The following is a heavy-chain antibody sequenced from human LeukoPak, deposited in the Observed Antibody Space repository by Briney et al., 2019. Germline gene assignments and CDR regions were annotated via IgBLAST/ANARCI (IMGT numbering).Heavy chain of an antibody. Sequence: GGSLRLSCAASGFTFSSYAMHWVRQAPGKGLEWVAVISYDGSNKYYADSVKGRFSISRDNSKNTLYLEMNGLRAEDTAVHYCVRGWGSTVYASAFDVWGQGTMVTVSS. V-gene: IGHV3-30*04. CDR1: GFTFSSYA. D-gene: IGHD2/OR15-2a*01. CDR2: ISYDGSNK. J-gene: IGHJ3*01. CDR3: VRGWGSTVYASAFDV.